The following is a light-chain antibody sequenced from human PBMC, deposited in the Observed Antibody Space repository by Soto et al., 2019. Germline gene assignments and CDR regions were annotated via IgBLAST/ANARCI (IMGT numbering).Light chain of an antibody. CDR2: DVS. CDR3: QQFRT. V-gene: IGKV1-5*01. J-gene: IGKJ1*01. Sequence: DIQLTQSPSTLSASSVDRVTVTCRASQSFSSWLAWYQQKPGRAPKLLIYDVSSLESGVPSRFSGGGSGTEFTLTISSLQPDDFATYYCQQFRTFGQGTKVDIK. CDR1: QSFSSW.